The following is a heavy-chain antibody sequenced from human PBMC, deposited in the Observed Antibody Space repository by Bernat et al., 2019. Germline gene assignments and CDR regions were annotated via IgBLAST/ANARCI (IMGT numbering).Heavy chain of an antibody. V-gene: IGHV3-49*03. D-gene: IGHD4-17*01. J-gene: IGHJ4*02. CDR3: TRARATVTTQQDY. CDR2: IRSKTYGGTA. CDR1: GFTFGDYA. Sequence: EVQLVESGGDLAQPGRSLRLSCTASGFTFGDYAMGWFRQAPGKGLEWVGFIRSKTYGGTAEYAASVKGRFTISRDDSKSIAYLQMSSLTTEDTGVYYCTRARATVTTQQDYWGQGTLVTVSS.